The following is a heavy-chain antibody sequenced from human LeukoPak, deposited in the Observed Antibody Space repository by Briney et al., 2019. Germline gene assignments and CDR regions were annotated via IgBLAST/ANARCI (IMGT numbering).Heavy chain of an antibody. CDR1: GFTFSNAW. CDR2: IKTDGSIT. D-gene: IGHD5-12*01. CDR3: ARGSLSGYDYDYYYYMDV. Sequence: PGGSLRLSCAASGFTFSNAWMSWVRQAPGKGPVWVSRIKTDGSITDYADSVKGRFTISRDNAKNTLYRQMNSLRAEDTAVYYCARGSLSGYDYDYYYYMDVWGKGTTVTVSS. V-gene: IGHV3-74*01. J-gene: IGHJ6*03.